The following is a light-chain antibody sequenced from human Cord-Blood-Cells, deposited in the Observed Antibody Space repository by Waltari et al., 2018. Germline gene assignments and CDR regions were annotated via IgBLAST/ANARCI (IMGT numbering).Light chain of an antibody. CDR2: GSS. CDR3: QQCNNWLT. V-gene: IGKV3-15*01. J-gene: IGKJ4*01. Sequence: ELVMTQSSATLSASPRESATRSCRASPSSSSNLAWYKKKPGQAPRLLISGSSTRATGIPAMCSSGCSGTEFTLTISSLQSEVFAVYCCQQCNNWLTFGGGTKVEIK. CDR1: PSSSSN.